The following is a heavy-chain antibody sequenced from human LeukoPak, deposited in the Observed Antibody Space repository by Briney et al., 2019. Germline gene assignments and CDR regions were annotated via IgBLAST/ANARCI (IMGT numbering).Heavy chain of an antibody. V-gene: IGHV3-64*01. CDR3: ARDLHYYVAMDV. D-gene: IGHD3-10*02. CDR1: GFTFSGYA. CDR2: ITGYGGST. J-gene: IGHJ6*02. Sequence: GGSLRLSCAASGFTFSGYAMHWVRQAPGKGLEYVSAITGYGGSTYYANSVKGSFTISRDNSKNMLYLQMGSLRSEDMAVYYCARDLHYYVAMDVWGQGTTVTVSS.